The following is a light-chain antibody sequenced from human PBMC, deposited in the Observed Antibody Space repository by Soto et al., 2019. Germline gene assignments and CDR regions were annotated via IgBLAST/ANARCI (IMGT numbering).Light chain of an antibody. CDR3: QSYDSSLSAYV. Sequence: QLVLTQPPSVSGAPGQRVTISCTGSRSNIGAGYDVHWYQQLPGTAPKLLIYGNSNRPSGVPDRFSGSKSGTSASLAITGLQAEDEADYYCQSYDSSLSAYVFAAGTKVTVL. CDR2: GNS. J-gene: IGLJ1*01. CDR1: RSNIGAGYD. V-gene: IGLV1-40*01.